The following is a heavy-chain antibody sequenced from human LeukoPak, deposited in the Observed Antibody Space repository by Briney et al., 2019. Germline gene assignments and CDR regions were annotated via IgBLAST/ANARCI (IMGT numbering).Heavy chain of an antibody. V-gene: IGHV3-7*01. CDR1: GFTFSSYW. J-gene: IGHJ4*02. Sequence: GGSLRLSCAASGFTFSSYWMNWARQAPGKGLEWVASINHNGNVNYYVDSVKGRFTISRDNAKNSLYLQMNSLRAEDTAVYYCASAAPSSWYSEHWGQGTLVTVSS. CDR3: ASAAPSSWYSEH. CDR2: INHNGNVN. D-gene: IGHD6-13*01.